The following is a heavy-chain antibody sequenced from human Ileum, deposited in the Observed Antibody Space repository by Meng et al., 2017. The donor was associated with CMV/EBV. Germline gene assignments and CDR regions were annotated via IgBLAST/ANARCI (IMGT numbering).Heavy chain of an antibody. V-gene: IGHV4-39*07. J-gene: IGHJ4*02. CDR3: ARDLTNKWFYY. CDR1: GDPISSGSHS. D-gene: IGHD1-26*01. CDR2: MYFSGIA. Sequence: LPDPGPGLVKPAGTLSLTCTASGDPISSGSHSWAWFRQPPGKRLEWIGSMYFSGIADYNPSLKSRVTISLHATQKQFSLRLTSVTAADSAVYFCARDLTNKWFYYWGQGTLVTVSS.